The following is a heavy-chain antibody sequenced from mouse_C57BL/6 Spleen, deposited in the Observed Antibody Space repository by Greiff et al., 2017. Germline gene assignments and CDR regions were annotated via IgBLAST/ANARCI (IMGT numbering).Heavy chain of an antibody. V-gene: IGHV10-1*01. CDR1: GFSFNTYA. CDR3: VRNWDADY. CDR2: IRSKSNNYAT. D-gene: IGHD4-1*01. Sequence: EAGGGLVQPKGSLKLSCAASGFSFNTYAMNWVRQAPGKGLEWVARIRSKSNNYATYYADSVKDRFTISRDDSESMLYLQMNDLKTEDTAMYYGVRNWDADYWGQGTTLTVSS. J-gene: IGHJ2*01.